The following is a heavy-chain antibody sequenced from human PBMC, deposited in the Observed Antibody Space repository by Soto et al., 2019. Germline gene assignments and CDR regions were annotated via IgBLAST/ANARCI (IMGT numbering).Heavy chain of an antibody. CDR1: GFTFSSYW. V-gene: IGHV3-7*05. CDR2: IKEDGSEK. Sequence: GGSLRLSCAASGFTFSSYWMSWVRQTPGKGLEWVANIKEDGSEKFYVDSVNGRFTISSDNAKNSLYLQMNSLRAEDTAVYYCARILRSGYSGYFFAYWGQGILVTVSS. CDR3: ARILRSGYSGYFFAY. D-gene: IGHD5-12*01. J-gene: IGHJ4*02.